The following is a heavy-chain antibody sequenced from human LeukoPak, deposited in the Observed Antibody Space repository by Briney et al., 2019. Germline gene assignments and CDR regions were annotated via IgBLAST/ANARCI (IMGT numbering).Heavy chain of an antibody. Sequence: GTSLRLSCAASGFTFSTYSMNWVRQAPGKGLEWVSSISSSSSYIYYADSVKGRFTISRDNAKNSLYLQMNSLRAEDTAVYYCARPCRDGYVCYWGQGTLVTVSS. CDR1: GFTFSTYS. CDR3: ARPCRDGYVCY. D-gene: IGHD5-12*01. CDR2: ISSSSSYI. J-gene: IGHJ4*02. V-gene: IGHV3-21*01.